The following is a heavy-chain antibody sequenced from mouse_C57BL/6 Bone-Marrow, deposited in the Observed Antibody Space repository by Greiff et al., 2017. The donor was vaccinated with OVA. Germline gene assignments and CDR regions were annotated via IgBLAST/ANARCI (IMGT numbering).Heavy chain of an antibody. CDR1: GFNINDYS. J-gene: IGHJ4*01. Sequence: VQLQPSWAALVKPGASVTLSCTASGFNINDYSMHWVTQRTEQGLEWIGRLAPEDGETKSAPKFQGKATITADTSSNTAYLQLSSLTSEDTAIYYCARGALLPSNYWGQGTTVTVSS. CDR3: ARGALLPSNY. CDR2: LAPEDGET. V-gene: IGHV14-2*01. D-gene: IGHD5-5*01.